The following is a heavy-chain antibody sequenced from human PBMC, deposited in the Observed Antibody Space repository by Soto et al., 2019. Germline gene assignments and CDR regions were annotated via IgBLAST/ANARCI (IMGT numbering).Heavy chain of an antibody. D-gene: IGHD3-10*01. CDR2: IYYSGST. CDR1: GGSISSYY. Sequence: SETMSVTCPVSGGSISSYYWSWIRQTPGKGLEWIGYIYYSGSTNYNPSLKSRVTISVDTSKNQFSLKLRSVTAADTAVYYCAADLTGARDYYFDYWGQGILVTV. J-gene: IGHJ4*02. V-gene: IGHV4-59*08. CDR3: AADLTGARDYYFDY.